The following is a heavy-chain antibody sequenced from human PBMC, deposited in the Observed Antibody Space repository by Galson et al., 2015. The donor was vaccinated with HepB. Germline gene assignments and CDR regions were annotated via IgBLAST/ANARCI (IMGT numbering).Heavy chain of an antibody. CDR2: IKQDGSEK. Sequence: SLRLSCAASGFTFSSYWMSWVRQAPGKGLEWVANIKQDGSEKYYVDSVKGRFTISRDNAKNSLYLQMNSLRAEDTAVYYCARVRSYSGSYFSRYFDYWGQGTLVTVSS. CDR3: ARVRSYSGSYFSRYFDY. J-gene: IGHJ4*02. D-gene: IGHD1-26*01. CDR1: GFTFSSYW. V-gene: IGHV3-7*03.